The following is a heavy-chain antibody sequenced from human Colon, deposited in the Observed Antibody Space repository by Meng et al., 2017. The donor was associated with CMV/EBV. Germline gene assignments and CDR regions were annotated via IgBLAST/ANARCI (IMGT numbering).Heavy chain of an antibody. Sequence: GESLKISCPASGFIFGDYALNWVRQAPGKGLEWVASISTSSTYIYYAESLKGRFTISRDNAKNSLHLHISSLSAEDTAVYYCAREVVPPRRMDVWGQGTTVTVSS. J-gene: IGHJ6*02. CDR1: GFIFGDYA. CDR3: AREVVPPRRMDV. CDR2: ISTSSTYI. V-gene: IGHV3-21*01. D-gene: IGHD2-2*01.